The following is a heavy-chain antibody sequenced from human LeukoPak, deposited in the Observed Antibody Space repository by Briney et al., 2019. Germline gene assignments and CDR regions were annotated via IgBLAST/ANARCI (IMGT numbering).Heavy chain of an antibody. CDR2: INPDRGGT. J-gene: IGHJ4*02. V-gene: IGHV1-2*02. CDR1: GYTFTGYY. CDR3: ARDTSGWYNY. D-gene: IGHD6-19*01. Sequence: ASVKVSCKASGYTFTGYYIHWVRQAPGQGLEWMGWINPDRGGTYYAQKFQGRVTMTRDTSISAAYMELSRLRSDDTAVYYCARDTSGWYNYWGQGTLVIVSS.